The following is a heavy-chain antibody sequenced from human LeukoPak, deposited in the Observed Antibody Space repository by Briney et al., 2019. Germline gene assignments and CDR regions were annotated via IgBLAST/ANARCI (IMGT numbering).Heavy chain of an antibody. Sequence: GESLKISCKASGYSFTNYWTAWVRQMPGKGLEWMGIIFPGDSDTRYSPSFQGQVTMSVDKSLSTAYLQWSSLKASDTAMYYCARVGYGWLRAGFDYWGQGTLVSVSS. CDR3: ARVGYGWLRAGFDY. CDR1: GYSFTNYW. D-gene: IGHD5-12*01. CDR2: IFPGDSDT. J-gene: IGHJ4*02. V-gene: IGHV5-51*01.